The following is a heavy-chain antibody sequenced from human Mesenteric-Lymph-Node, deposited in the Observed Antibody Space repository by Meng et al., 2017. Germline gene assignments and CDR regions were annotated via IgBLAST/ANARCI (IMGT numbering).Heavy chain of an antibody. Sequence: QVQVVPSGAEVKKPGASVKVSCKASGYTLTSYDINWVRQATGQGLEWMGWMNPNSGNTGYAQKFQGRVTMTRNTSISTAYMELSSLRSEDTAVYYCARVDYGDINWFDPWGQGTLVTVSS. J-gene: IGHJ5*02. CDR2: MNPNSGNT. D-gene: IGHD4-17*01. V-gene: IGHV1-8*01. CDR3: ARVDYGDINWFDP. CDR1: GYTLTSYD.